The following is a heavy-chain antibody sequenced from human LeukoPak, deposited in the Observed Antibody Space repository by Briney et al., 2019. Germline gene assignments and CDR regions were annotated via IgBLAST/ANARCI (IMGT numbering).Heavy chain of an antibody. Sequence: GGSLRLSCAASGFTVSSNYMNWVRQAPGKGLEWVAVISYDGSNKYYADSVKGRFTISGDNSKNTLYLQMNSLRAEDTAVYYCAKDRYSSSWYDYWGQGTLVTVSS. CDR2: ISYDGSNK. CDR3: AKDRYSSSWYDY. CDR1: GFTVSSNY. D-gene: IGHD6-13*01. J-gene: IGHJ4*02. V-gene: IGHV3-30*18.